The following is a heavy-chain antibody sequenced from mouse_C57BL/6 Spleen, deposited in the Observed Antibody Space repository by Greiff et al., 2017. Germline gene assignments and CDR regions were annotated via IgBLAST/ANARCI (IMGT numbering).Heavy chain of an antibody. V-gene: IGHV3-6*01. CDR2: ISYDGSN. CDR3: ARDPRADYFDY. Sequence: ESGPGLVKPSQSLSLTCSVTGYSITSGYYWNWIRQFPGNKLEWMGYISYDGSNNYNPSLKNRISITRDTSKNQFFLKLNSVTTEDTATYYCARDPRADYFDYWGQGTTLTVSS. D-gene: IGHD3-3*01. J-gene: IGHJ2*01. CDR1: GYSITSGYY.